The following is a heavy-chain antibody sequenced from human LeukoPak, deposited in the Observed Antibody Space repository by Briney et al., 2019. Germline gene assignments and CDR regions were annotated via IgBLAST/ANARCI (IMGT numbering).Heavy chain of an antibody. D-gene: IGHD2/OR15-2a*01. CDR1: GFTFSSYG. Sequence: GGSLRLSCAASGFTFSSYGMHWVRRAPGKGLEWVALIWYDGSNKYYADSVKGRLTIFRDNSKNTLYLQMNSLRAEDTAVYYCAREGPRGNSQFDYWGQGTLVTVSS. CDR2: IWYDGSNK. V-gene: IGHV3-33*01. J-gene: IGHJ4*02. CDR3: AREGPRGNSQFDY.